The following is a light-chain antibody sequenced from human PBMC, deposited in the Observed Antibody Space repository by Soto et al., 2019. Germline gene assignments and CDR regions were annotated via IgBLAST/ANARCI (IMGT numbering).Light chain of an antibody. CDR1: QSISVW. CDR3: QQYNSYSLP. CDR2: KAS. V-gene: IGKV1-5*03. Sequence: DIQMTQSPSTLSASVGDRVTITCRVSQSISVWLAWYQQKPGKAPNLLIYKASSLESDVPSRFSGSGSGTKFTLTIRSLQPDDFATYYCQQYNSYSLPFGGGTKVEIK. J-gene: IGKJ4*01.